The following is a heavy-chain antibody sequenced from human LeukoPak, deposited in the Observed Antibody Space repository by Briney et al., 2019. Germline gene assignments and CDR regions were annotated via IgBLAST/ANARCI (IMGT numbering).Heavy chain of an antibody. D-gene: IGHD3-10*01. Sequence: SETLSLTCTVSGYSISSGYYWGWIRQPPGQGLERIGSIYHSGSTYYNPSLKSRVTISVDTSKNQFSLKLSSVTAADTAVYYCARLSFRYGSDYWGQGTLVTVSS. V-gene: IGHV4-38-2*02. CDR1: GYSISSGYY. CDR2: IYHSGST. J-gene: IGHJ4*02. CDR3: ARLSFRYGSDY.